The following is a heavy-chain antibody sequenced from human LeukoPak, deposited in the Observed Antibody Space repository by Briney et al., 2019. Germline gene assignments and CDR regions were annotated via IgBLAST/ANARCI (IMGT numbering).Heavy chain of an antibody. CDR2: IYHGGST. CDR3: ARHGIECSSTNCYWATVRY. V-gene: IGHV4-38-2*01. J-gene: IGHJ4*02. Sequence: SETPSLTCAVSSYSISSGYYWGWIRQPPGKGLEWIGSIYHGGSTYYNPSLKSRVTILVDTSKNQFALKLSSVTAADTAVYYCARHGIECSSTNCYWATVRYWGQGTLVTVSS. CDR1: SYSISSGYY. D-gene: IGHD2-2*01.